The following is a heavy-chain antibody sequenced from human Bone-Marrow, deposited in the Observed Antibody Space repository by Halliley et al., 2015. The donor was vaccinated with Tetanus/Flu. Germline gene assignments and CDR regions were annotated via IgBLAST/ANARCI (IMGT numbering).Heavy chain of an antibody. CDR2: ISAYTGNT. CDR3: ARGGFWWREMEFRMDV. Sequence: QLVQSGAEVKKPGASVKVSCKASGYTFTDYGITWVRQAPGQGLEWVGWISAYTGNTKNAQKVQGRVTMTTDTSTRTAYMELRSLRSDDTAVYYCARGGFWWREMEFRMDVWGQGTTFSVSS. CDR1: GYTFTDYG. J-gene: IGHJ6*02. D-gene: IGHD2-21*01. V-gene: IGHV1-18*01.